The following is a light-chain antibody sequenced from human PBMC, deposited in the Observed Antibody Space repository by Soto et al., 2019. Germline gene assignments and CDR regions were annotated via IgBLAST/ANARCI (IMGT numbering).Light chain of an antibody. CDR3: QQYVSPPRT. V-gene: IGKV3-20*01. Sequence: ETVLTQSPGTLSLSPGERATLSCRASQSVSSSYLAWYQQKPGQAPRLLIYGASSRATGIPDRFSGSGSGTDFTLTISRLEPEDFAVYYCQQYVSPPRTFGQGTKLEIK. J-gene: IGKJ2*01. CDR2: GAS. CDR1: QSVSSSY.